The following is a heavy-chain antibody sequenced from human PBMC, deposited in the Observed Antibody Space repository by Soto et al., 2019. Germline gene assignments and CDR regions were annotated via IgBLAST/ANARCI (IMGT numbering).Heavy chain of an antibody. D-gene: IGHD6-6*01. CDR2: ITFDGSKD. CDR1: GFTFSNYA. V-gene: IGHV3-30-3*01. CDR3: ARTGAARTNYYVMDV. Sequence: QVQLVESGGGVVQPGRSLRLSCAASGFTFSNYAMHWVRQAPGKGLEWVAGITFDGSKDFYADSVRGRFIISRDDSRDILHLQMNSLRAEDTGLYSCARTGAARTNYYVMDVWGQGTTVTVSS. J-gene: IGHJ6*02.